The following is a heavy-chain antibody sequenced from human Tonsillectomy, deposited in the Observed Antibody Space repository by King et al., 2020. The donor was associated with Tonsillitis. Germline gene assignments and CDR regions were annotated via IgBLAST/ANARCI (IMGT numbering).Heavy chain of an antibody. CDR2: IDWDDDK. CDR3: ARSSFTSYYYYYGMDV. J-gene: IGHJ6*02. V-gene: IGHV2-70*11. CDR1: GFSLSTSGMC. Sequence: TLKESGPALVKPTQTLTLTCTFSGFSLSTSGMCVSWIRQPPGKALEWLARIDWDDDKYYSTSLKTRLTISKDTSKNQVVLTMTNMDPVDTATYYCARSSFTSYYYYYGMDVWGQGTTVTVSS. D-gene: IGHD3-3*01.